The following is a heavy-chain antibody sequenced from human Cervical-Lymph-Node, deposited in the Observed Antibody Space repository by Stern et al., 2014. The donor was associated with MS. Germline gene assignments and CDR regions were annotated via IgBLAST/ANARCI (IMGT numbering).Heavy chain of an antibody. J-gene: IGHJ5*02. D-gene: IGHD5-24*01. CDR3: ARDRARWLQLWFDP. V-gene: IGHV3-33*01. Sequence: VQLVESGGGVVQPGRSLRLSCAASGFTFSSYGMHWVRQAPGKGLEWVAVIWYAGSNKYYADSVKGRFTISRDNTKNTLYLQMNSLRAEDTAVYYCARDRARWLQLWFDPWGQGTLVTVSS. CDR1: GFTFSSYG. CDR2: IWYAGSNK.